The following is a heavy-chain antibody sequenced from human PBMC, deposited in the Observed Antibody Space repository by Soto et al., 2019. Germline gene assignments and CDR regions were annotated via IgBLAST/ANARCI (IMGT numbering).Heavy chain of an antibody. CDR2: ISGSGGST. Sequence: EVQLLESGGGLVQPGGSLRLSCAASGFTFSSYAMSWVRQAPGKGLEWVSAISGSGGSTYYADSVKGRFTISRDNSKNTLYLQMNSLRAEDTAVYYCAKDQDILTGYYPLYGMDVWGQGTTVTVSS. CDR1: GFTFSSYA. V-gene: IGHV3-23*01. CDR3: AKDQDILTGYYPLYGMDV. J-gene: IGHJ6*02. D-gene: IGHD3-9*01.